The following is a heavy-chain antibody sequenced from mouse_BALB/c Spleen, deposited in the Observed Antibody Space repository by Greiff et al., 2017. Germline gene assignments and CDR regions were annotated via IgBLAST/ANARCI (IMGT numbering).Heavy chain of an antibody. J-gene: IGHJ1*01. CDR3: ARLDYGSSYGYWYFDV. D-gene: IGHD1-1*01. V-gene: IGHV1-4*01. CDR1: GYSFTSYW. CDR2: INPSTGYT. Sequence: QVQLQQSGPQLVRPGASVKISCKASGYSFTSYWMHWVKQRPGQGLEWIGYINPSTGYTEYNQKFKDKATLTADKSSSTAYMQLSSLTSEDSAVYYCARLDYGSSYGYWYFDVWGAGTTVTVAS.